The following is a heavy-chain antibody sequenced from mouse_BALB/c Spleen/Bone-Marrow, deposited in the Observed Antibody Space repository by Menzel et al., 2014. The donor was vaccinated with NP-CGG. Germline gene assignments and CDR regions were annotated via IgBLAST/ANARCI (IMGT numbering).Heavy chain of an antibody. V-gene: IGHV1-7*01. CDR3: ARSYGNYVDY. J-gene: IGHJ2*01. CDR2: INPSTGYT. Sequence: VQLQQSGAELAKPGAPVKMSCKASGYTLTNYWMHWVKQRPGQGLEWIGYINPSTGYTGYNQKFKDKATLTADKSSSTAYMQLSSLTSEDSAVYYCARSYGNYVDYWGQGTTLTVSS. D-gene: IGHD2-1*01. CDR1: GYTLTNYW.